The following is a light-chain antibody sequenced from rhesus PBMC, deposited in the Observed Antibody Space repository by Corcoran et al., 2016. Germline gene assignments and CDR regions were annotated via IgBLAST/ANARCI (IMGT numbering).Light chain of an antibody. J-gene: IGKJ1*01. CDR1: QGISSW. V-gene: IGKV1-21*01. Sequence: DIQMTQSPSSLSASVGDRVTITCRASQGISSWLAWYQQKQVKAPKLLIYKASSLKSGVPSMFSGNGHGTDFTLTISSLQPENFATYYCQQYNSAPWTFGQGTKVEIK. CDR2: KAS. CDR3: QQYNSAPWT.